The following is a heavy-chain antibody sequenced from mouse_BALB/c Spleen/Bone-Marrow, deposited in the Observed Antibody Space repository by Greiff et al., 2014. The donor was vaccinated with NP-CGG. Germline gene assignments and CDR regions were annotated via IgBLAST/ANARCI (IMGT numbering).Heavy chain of an antibody. V-gene: IGHV1-87*01. CDR3: ARGFPFDY. CDR1: GYTFTSYW. CDR2: IYPGDGDT. J-gene: IGHJ2*01. Sequence: QVQLKESGAELARPGASVKLSCKASGYTFTSYWMQWVKQRPGQGLEWIGAIYPGDGDTRYTQKFKGEATLTADKSSSTAYMQLSSLASEDSAVYYCARGFPFDYWGQGTTLTVSS.